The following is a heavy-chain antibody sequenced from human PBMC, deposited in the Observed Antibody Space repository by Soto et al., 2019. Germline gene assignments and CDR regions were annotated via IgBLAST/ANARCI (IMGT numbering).Heavy chain of an antibody. CDR2: VSAYSGHT. CDR3: ARPSGSYGDYAWSLAY. CDR1: GYAFGGYA. V-gene: IGHV1-18*04. Sequence: QVQLVQSGAEVKKPGASVKVSCKASGYAFGGYAISWVRQAPGQGLEWMGWVSAYSGHTDYAQNRQARVTRTTENTTSTAYMELGSLTTDDAAVYYCARPSGSYGDYAWSLAYWGQGTLVTVSS. D-gene: IGHD4-17*01. J-gene: IGHJ4*02.